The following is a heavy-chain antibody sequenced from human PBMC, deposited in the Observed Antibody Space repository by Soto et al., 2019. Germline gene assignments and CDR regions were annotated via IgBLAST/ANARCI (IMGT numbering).Heavy chain of an antibody. D-gene: IGHD3-3*01. J-gene: IGHJ4*02. Sequence: HPGGSLRLSCAAFGFDFNKYAMTWVRQAPGKGLQWVSSITSNGDSTYYADSVKGRFTISRDNSKNTLYLQMNSLRAEDTAVYYCAKTGDYDFWSGLIDYWGQGTLVTVSS. CDR1: GFDFNKYA. CDR3: AKTGDYDFWSGLIDY. V-gene: IGHV3-23*01. CDR2: ITSNGDST.